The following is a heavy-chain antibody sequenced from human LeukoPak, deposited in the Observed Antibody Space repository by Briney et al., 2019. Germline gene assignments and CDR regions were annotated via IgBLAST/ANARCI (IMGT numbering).Heavy chain of an antibody. CDR1: GYTFSNYW. D-gene: IGHD4-17*01. V-gene: IGHV5-51*01. J-gene: IGHJ1*01. CDR3: ARPDGNADYILSY. CDR2: IYPGDSDT. Sequence: GESLKISCKGSGYTFSNYWIGWVRQMPGKGLEYLGIIYPGDSDTKYSPAFEGHITISVDKSITTAYLQWSSLKASDTAMYYCARPDGNADYILSYWGQGTLVTVSS.